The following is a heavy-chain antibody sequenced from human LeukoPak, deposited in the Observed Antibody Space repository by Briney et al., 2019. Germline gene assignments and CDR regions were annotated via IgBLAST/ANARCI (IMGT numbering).Heavy chain of an antibody. Sequence: GGSLRLSCAASGFTFSSYSMNWVRQAPGKGLEWVSSISSSSSYIYYADSVKGRFTISRDNAKNSLYLQMNSLRAEDTAVYYCARDGPQSSGLQICFDPGMDVWGQGTTVTVS. CDR2: ISSSSSYI. CDR1: GFTFSSYS. CDR3: ARDGPQSSGLQICFDPGMDV. J-gene: IGHJ6*02. D-gene: IGHD5-18*01. V-gene: IGHV3-21*01.